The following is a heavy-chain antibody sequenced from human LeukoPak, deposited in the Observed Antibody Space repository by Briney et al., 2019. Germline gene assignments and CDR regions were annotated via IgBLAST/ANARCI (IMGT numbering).Heavy chain of an antibody. CDR3: ARIPSSRFGELWDDAFDI. CDR2: IYPGDSDT. D-gene: IGHD3-10*01. Sequence: GESLKISCKGSGYSFTSYWIGWVRQMPGKGLEWMGIIYPGDSDTRYSPSFQGQVTISADKSISTAYLQWSSLKASDTAMYYCARIPSSRFGELWDDAFDIWGQGTMVTVSS. J-gene: IGHJ3*02. CDR1: GYSFTSYW. V-gene: IGHV5-51*01.